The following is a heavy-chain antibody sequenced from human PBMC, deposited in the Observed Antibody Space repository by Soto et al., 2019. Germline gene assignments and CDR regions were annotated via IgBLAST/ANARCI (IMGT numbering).Heavy chain of an antibody. CDR3: ACSAIGYCSGGSCYSGLGY. D-gene: IGHD2-15*01. Sequence: GGSLRLSCAASGFTFSSYWMHWVRQAPGKGLVWVSRINSDGSSTSYADSVKGRFTISRDNAKNTLYLQMNSLRAEDTAVYYCACSAIGYCSGGSCYSGLGYWGQGTLVTVSS. CDR2: INSDGSST. V-gene: IGHV3-74*01. CDR1: GFTFSSYW. J-gene: IGHJ4*02.